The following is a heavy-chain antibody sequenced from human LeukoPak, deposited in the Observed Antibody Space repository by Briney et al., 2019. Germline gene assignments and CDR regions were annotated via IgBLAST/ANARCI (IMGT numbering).Heavy chain of an antibody. J-gene: IGHJ4*02. CDR3: ARGNRGFDY. CDR2: IRKKANSYTT. D-gene: IGHD7-27*01. CDR1: GLIVSSNY. V-gene: IGHV3-72*01. Sequence: GGSLRLSCAASGLIVSSNYMSWVRQAPGKGLEWVGRIRKKANSYTTEYAASVKGRFTISRDDSKNSLYLQMNGLKTEDTAVYYCARGNRGFDYWGQGTLVTVSS.